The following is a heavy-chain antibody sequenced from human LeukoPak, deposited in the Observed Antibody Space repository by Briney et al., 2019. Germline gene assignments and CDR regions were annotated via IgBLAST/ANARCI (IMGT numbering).Heavy chain of an antibody. J-gene: IGHJ4*02. V-gene: IGHV1-46*01. CDR1: GYTFTSYY. D-gene: IGHD3-22*01. Sequence: ASVKVSCMTSGYTFTSYYMRWVRQAPGQGLEWMGIINPSGGSTSYAQKFQGRVTMTRDTSTSTVYMELSSLRSEDTAVYYCAREGLGGHDSSGYSDYWGQGTLVTVSS. CDR2: INPSGGST. CDR3: AREGLGGHDSSGYSDY.